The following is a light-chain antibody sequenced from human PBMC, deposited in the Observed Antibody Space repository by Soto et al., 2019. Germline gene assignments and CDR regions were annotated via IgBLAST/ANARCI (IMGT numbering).Light chain of an antibody. CDR2: DAS. Sequence: DIQMTQSPPALSASVGDRVTITCRASESVHKWLAWYQQKAGKAPKVLIYDASTLETGVPSRFSGSGSGTEFALTISSLQPNDSATYFWQQYHGSSLTFAQGTKLEI. CDR1: ESVHKW. J-gene: IGKJ1*01. V-gene: IGKV1-5*01. CDR3: QQYHGSSLT.